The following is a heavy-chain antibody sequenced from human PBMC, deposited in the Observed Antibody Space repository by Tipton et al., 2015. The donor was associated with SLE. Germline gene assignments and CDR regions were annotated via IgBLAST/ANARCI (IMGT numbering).Heavy chain of an antibody. CDR1: GGSISSGGYY. CDR3: ARGGTGDGRNPFDP. Sequence: TLSLTCTVSGGSISSGGYYWTWIRQLPGKGLEWIGYIYYSGNTYYNPSLKSRVTISVDTSKNQFSLNLRSVTAADTAVYYCARGGTGDGRNPFDPWGQGTLVIVSS. CDR2: IYYSGNT. V-gene: IGHV4-31*03. J-gene: IGHJ5*02. D-gene: IGHD4-23*01.